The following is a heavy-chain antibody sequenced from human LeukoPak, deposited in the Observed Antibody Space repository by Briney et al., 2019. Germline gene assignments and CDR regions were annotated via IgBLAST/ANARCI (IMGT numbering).Heavy chain of an antibody. Sequence: SETLSLTCAVYGGSFSGYYWSWIRQPPGKGLEWIGEINHSGSTNYNPSLKSRVTISVDTSKNQFSLKLSSVTAADTAVYYCARRWLFGGYYFDYWGQGTLVTVSS. J-gene: IGHJ4*02. CDR2: INHSGST. D-gene: IGHD3-9*01. CDR3: ARRWLFGGYYFDY. CDR1: GGSFSGYY. V-gene: IGHV4-34*01.